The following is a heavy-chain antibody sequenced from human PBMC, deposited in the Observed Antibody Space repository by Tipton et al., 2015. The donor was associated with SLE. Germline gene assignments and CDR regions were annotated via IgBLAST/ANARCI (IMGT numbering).Heavy chain of an antibody. CDR2: IYYSGST. D-gene: IGHD3/OR15-3a*01. CDR1: GGSISSHY. CDR3: AGSRTGSGNWFDP. V-gene: IGHV4-59*06. J-gene: IGHJ5*02. Sequence: TLSLTCTVSGGSISSHYWSWIRQPPGKGLEWIGYIYYSGSTYYNPSLKSRVTISVDTSKNQFSLKLSSVTAADTAVYYCAGSRTGSGNWFDPWGQGTLVTVSS.